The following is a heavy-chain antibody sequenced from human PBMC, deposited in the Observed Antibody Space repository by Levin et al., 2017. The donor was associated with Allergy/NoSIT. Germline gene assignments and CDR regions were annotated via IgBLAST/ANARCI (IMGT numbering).Heavy chain of an antibody. CDR3: ARGGGGDCSSTSCSTEIGGWYYGMDV. J-gene: IGHJ6*02. Sequence: SVKVSCKASGGTFSSYTISWVRQAPGQGLEWMGRIIPILGIANYAQKFQGRVTITADKSTSTAYMELSSLRSEDTAVYYCARGGGGDCSSTSCSTEIGGWYYGMDVWGQGTTVTVSS. CDR1: GGTFSSYT. V-gene: IGHV1-69*02. D-gene: IGHD2-2*01. CDR2: IIPILGIA.